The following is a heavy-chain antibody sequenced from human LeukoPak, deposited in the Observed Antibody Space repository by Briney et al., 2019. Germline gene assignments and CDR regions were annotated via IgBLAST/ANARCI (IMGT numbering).Heavy chain of an antibody. V-gene: IGHV4-59*01. CDR3: AGVTLGFGAGFDY. Sequence: PSETLSLTCTVSGGSISPYYWSWIRQPPGKGLECVGYIYHSGSTNYNPSLKSRLTISVDTSKNQFSLKLSSVTAADTAMYYCAGVTLGFGAGFDYWGQGTLVTVSS. J-gene: IGHJ4*02. CDR2: IYHSGST. CDR1: GGSISPYY. D-gene: IGHD3-10*01.